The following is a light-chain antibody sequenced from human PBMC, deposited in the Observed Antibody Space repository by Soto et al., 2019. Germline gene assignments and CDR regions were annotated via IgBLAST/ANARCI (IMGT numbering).Light chain of an antibody. J-gene: IGKJ2*01. V-gene: IGKV3-20*01. CDR2: GAS. CDR1: QSVSSSY. CDR3: QQYGSSPPYT. Sequence: EIVLTQSPGTLSLSPGERATLSCRASQSVSSSYLAWYQQKPGQAPRLLIYGASSRATGIPDRFSGSGSGTDFTLTISRLAPEDVGVYYCQQYGSSPPYTFGQGTKLEIK.